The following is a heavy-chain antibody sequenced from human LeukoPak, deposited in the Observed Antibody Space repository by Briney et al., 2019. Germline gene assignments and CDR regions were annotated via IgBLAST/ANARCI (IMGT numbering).Heavy chain of an antibody. CDR2: IYYSGST. CDR1: VGSISSYY. J-gene: IGHJ4*02. D-gene: IGHD3-10*01. CDR3: ASHYGSGFDY. Sequence: PSETLSLTCTVSVGSISSYYWSWIRQPPGKGLEWIGYIYYSGSTNCNPSLKSRVTISIDTSKNQFSLKLSSVTAADTAMYCCASHYGSGFDYWGQGTLVTVSS. V-gene: IGHV4-59*01.